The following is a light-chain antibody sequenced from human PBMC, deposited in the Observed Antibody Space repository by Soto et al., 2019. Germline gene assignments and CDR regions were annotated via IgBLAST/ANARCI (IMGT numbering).Light chain of an antibody. V-gene: IGKV1-6*01. CDR1: QGIGND. CDR2: AAS. CDR3: LQDYIFPWT. Sequence: AIQMTQSPSSLSASLGDRVTITCRASQGIGNDLGWYQQKPGNAPRLLIYAASTLQSGVPSRFSGSGSGTDFTLTISSLQPEDSATYYCLQDYIFPWTFGQGTKVEIK. J-gene: IGKJ1*01.